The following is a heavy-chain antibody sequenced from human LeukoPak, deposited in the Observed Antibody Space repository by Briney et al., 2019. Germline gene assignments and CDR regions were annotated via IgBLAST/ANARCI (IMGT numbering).Heavy chain of an antibody. D-gene: IGHD2-15*01. Sequence: GGSLRLSCSVSGFTFSSYAMHWVRQAPGKELEYVSTISSNGGSTYYADSVKGRFTISRDNSKNTLYLQMNSLRAEDTAVYYCAREYWGSSFDYWGQGTLVSVSS. V-gene: IGHV3-64*04. J-gene: IGHJ4*02. CDR3: AREYWGSSFDY. CDR1: GFTFSSYA. CDR2: ISSNGGST.